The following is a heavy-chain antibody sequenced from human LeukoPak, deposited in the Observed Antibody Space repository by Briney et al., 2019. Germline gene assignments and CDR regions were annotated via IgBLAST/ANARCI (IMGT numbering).Heavy chain of an antibody. D-gene: IGHD3-22*01. CDR1: GGSISSSSYY. J-gene: IGHJ6*03. V-gene: IGHV4-39*07. CDR3: ARGYYGEYYYYMDV. Sequence: SETLSLTCTVSGGSISSSSYYWGWIRQPPGKGLEWIGSIYYSGSTYYNPSLKSRVTISVDTSKNQFSLKLSSVTAADTAVYYCARGYYGEYYYYMDVWGKGTTVTVSS. CDR2: IYYSGST.